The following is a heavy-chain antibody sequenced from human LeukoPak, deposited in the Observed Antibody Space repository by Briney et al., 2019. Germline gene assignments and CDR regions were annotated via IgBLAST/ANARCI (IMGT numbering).Heavy chain of an antibody. D-gene: IGHD2-8*01. CDR1: GYTFTGYY. CDR3: AGDPPGVRYGRPIFDF. Sequence: GASVKVSCKASGYTFTGYYMHWVRQAPGQGLEWMGWINPNSGGTNYAQKFQGRVTMTRDTSISTAYMELSRLRSDDTAVYYCAGDPPGVRYGRPIFDFWGQGTLVTVSS. CDR2: INPNSGGT. J-gene: IGHJ4*02. V-gene: IGHV1-2*02.